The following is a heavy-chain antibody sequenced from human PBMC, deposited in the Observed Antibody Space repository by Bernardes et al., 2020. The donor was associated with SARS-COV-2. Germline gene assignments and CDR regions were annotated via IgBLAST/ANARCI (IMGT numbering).Heavy chain of an antibody. CDR3: ARVRTNKWFDP. D-gene: IGHD4-17*01. CDR1: EYRFTSYW. V-gene: IGHV5-51*01. Sequence: GESLKISCKGSEYRFTSYWIGWVRQMPGKGLDFMGIISPGDSDTRYSPSFKGQVTISADKSISTAYLQWNSLKASDTAIYYCARVRTNKWFDPWGQGTLVTVSS. CDR2: ISPGDSDT. J-gene: IGHJ5*02.